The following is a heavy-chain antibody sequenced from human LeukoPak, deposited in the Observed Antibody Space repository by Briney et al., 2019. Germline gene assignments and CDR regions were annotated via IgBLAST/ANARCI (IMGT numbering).Heavy chain of an antibody. Sequence: GSLRLSCAASGFTFSSYSMNWVRQAPGKGLEWVSYISSSSSTIYYADSVKGRFTISRDNAKNSLYLQMNSLRAEDTAVYYCARVGWFGGFYFDYWGQGILVTVSS. CDR3: ARVGWFGGFYFDY. CDR1: GFTFSSYS. V-gene: IGHV3-48*04. CDR2: ISSSSSTI. J-gene: IGHJ4*02. D-gene: IGHD3-10*01.